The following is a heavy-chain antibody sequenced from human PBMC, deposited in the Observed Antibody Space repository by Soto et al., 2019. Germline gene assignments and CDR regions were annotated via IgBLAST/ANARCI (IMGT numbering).Heavy chain of an antibody. V-gene: IGHV4-39*01. Sequence: SETLSLTCTVSGGSISSSSYYWGWIRQSPGKGLEWIGSIYYSGGTYFNPSLTSRVTISVDTSKNQFSLILSSLAAADTAVYYCSRNSGRYYMDVWGKGTTVTVSS. CDR3: SRNSGRYYMDV. CDR2: IYYSGGT. CDR1: GGSISSSSYY. J-gene: IGHJ6*03.